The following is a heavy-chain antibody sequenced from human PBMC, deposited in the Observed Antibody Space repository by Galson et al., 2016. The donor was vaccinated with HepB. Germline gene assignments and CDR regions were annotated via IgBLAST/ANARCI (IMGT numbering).Heavy chain of an antibody. J-gene: IGHJ4*02. Sequence: SVKVSCKAFGYSLGTKAIHWVRQARGQELEWIGWIAAGSGNTQLAQKLQDRVTLARDMSANTVYMEMSGLSADDTAVYYCAADRLGGLDYWGQGTLVAVSS. D-gene: IGHD1-26*01. CDR2: IAAGSGNT. CDR1: GYSLGTKA. CDR3: AADRLGGLDY. V-gene: IGHV1-58*02.